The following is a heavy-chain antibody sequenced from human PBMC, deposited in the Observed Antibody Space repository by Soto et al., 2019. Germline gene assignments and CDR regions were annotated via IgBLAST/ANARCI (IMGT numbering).Heavy chain of an antibody. J-gene: IGHJ4*02. CDR2: IIPIFGTA. D-gene: IGHD6-13*01. CDR1: GGTFSSYA. CDR3: AVLPSHGYSSTIPLYYFDY. Sequence: ASVKVSCKASGGTFSSYAISWVRQAPGQGLEWMGGIIPIFGTANYAQKFQGRVTITADESTSTAYMELSSLRSEDTAVYYCAVLPSHGYSSTIPLYYFDYWGQGTLVTVSS. V-gene: IGHV1-69*13.